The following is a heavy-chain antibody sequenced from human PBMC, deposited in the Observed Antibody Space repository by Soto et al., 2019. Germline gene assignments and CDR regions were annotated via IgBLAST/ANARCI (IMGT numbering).Heavy chain of an antibody. V-gene: IGHV4-61*03. Sequence: PSETLSLTCTVSGGSVSSINYYWSWIRQPPGKGLEWIGNIHYNGNTKYSPSLKSRVTMSVDTSKNHFSLKLISVTTADTAVYFCAREGDLGRWIQPLDSWGQGTLVTVSS. CDR2: IHYNGNT. J-gene: IGHJ4*02. CDR3: AREGDLGRWIQPLDS. CDR1: GGSVSSINYY. D-gene: IGHD1-26*01.